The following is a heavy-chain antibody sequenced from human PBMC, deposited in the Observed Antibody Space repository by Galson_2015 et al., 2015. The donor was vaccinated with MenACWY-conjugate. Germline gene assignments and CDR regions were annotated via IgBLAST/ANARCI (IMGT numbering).Heavy chain of an antibody. CDR3: ARGGSAYEVSDRGWFDP. Sequence: CAISGDSVSSNSAAWNWIRQSPSRGLEGLGRTYYRSKWDNDYAVSVKSRITINPDTSKNQFSLQLNSVTPEDTAVYYCARGGSAYEVSDRGWFDPWGQGTLVTVSS. V-gene: IGHV6-1*01. CDR1: GDSVSSNSAA. CDR2: TYYRSKWDN. J-gene: IGHJ5*02. D-gene: IGHD3-10*01.